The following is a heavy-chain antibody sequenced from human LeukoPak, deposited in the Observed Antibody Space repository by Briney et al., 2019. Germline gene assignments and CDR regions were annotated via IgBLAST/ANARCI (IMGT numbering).Heavy chain of an antibody. CDR3: ARGRQSLAAAGPGYYYGMDV. D-gene: IGHD6-13*01. CDR2: IYSGGST. V-gene: IGHV3-53*01. J-gene: IGHJ6*02. CDR1: GFTVSSNY. Sequence: PGGFLRLSCAASGFTVSSNYMSWVRQAPGKGLEWVSVIYSGGSTYYADSVKGRFTISRDNSKNTLYLQMNSLRAEDTAVYYCARGRQSLAAAGPGYYYGMDVWGQGTTVTVSS.